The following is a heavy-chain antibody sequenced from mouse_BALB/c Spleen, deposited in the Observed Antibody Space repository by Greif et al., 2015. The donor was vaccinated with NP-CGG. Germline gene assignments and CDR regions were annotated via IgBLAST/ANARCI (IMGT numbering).Heavy chain of an antibody. CDR3: TRPPLNYYGSSLWFAY. J-gene: IGHJ3*01. Sequence: QVQLQQSGAELVRPGASVKLSCKASGYTFTSYWINWVKQRPGQGLEWIGNIYPSDSYTNYNQKFKDKATLTVDKSSSTAYMQLSSPTSEDSAVYYCTRPPLNYYGSSLWFAYWGQGTLVTVSA. CDR1: GYTFTSYW. V-gene: IGHV1-69*02. CDR2: IYPSDSYT. D-gene: IGHD1-1*01.